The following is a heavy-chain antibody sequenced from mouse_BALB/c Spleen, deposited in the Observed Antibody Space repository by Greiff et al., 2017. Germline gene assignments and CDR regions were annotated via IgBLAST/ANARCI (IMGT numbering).Heavy chain of an antibody. CDR3: ARWVYYGSSEDFDY. CDR2: IYPGDGDT. J-gene: IGHJ2*01. D-gene: IGHD1-1*01. Sequence: QVQLQQSGAELVRPGSSVKISCKASGYAFSSYWMNWVKQRPGQGLEWIGQIYPGDGDTNYNGKFKGKATLTADKSSSTAYMQLSSLTSEDSAVYFCARWVYYGSSEDFDYWGQGTTLTVSS. CDR1: GYAFSSYW. V-gene: IGHV1-80*01.